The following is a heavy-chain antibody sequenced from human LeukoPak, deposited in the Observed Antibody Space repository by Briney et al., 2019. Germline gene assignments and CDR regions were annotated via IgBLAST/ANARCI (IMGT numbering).Heavy chain of an antibody. CDR1: GFIFSSYG. J-gene: IGHJ4*02. CDR3: ARELPPLVKYYFDY. D-gene: IGHD1-26*01. CDR2: IWYDGSNK. V-gene: IGHV3-33*01. Sequence: GGSLRLSCAASGFIFSSYGMHWVRQAPGKGLEWVAVIWYDGSNKYYADSVKGRFIISRDNSKNTLYLQMNSLRAEDSAVYYCARELPPLVKYYFDYWGQGTLVTVSS.